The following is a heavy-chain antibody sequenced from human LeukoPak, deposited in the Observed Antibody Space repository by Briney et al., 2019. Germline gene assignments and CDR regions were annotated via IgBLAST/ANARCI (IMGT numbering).Heavy chain of an antibody. CDR3: ARQPPSSGWPFDY. CDR2: INSNSGGT. CDR1: GYTFTDYY. V-gene: IGHV1-2*02. D-gene: IGHD6-19*01. Sequence: ASVKVSCKASGYTFTDYYMHWVRQAPGQGLEWMGWINSNSGGTNYAQKFQGRVTMTRDTSISTAYMELSSLRSDDTAVYYCARQPPSSGWPFDYWGQGTLVTVSS. J-gene: IGHJ4*02.